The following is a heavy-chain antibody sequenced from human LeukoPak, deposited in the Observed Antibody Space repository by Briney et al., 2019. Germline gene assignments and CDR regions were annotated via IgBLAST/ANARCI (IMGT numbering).Heavy chain of an antibody. V-gene: IGHV3-33*01. D-gene: IGHD2-15*01. J-gene: IGHJ6*02. Sequence: GGSLRLSCAASGLTFSSHGMLWVRQAPGKGLEWVALIWYDGSNKYYADSVKGRFTISRDNSKNTLYLQMNSLRAEDTAVYYCARDQRYCSGGSCYYYYYGMDVWGQGTTVTVSS. CDR1: GLTFSSHG. CDR3: ARDQRYCSGGSCYYYYYGMDV. CDR2: IWYDGSNK.